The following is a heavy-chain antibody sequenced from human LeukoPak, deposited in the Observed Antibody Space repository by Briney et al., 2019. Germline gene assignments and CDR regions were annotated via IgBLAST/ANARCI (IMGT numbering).Heavy chain of an antibody. CDR1: GFTVNNNY. CDR2: IYSGGAT. V-gene: IGHV3-66*01. Sequence: SGGSLRPSCAVLGFTVNNNYMNWVRQAPGKGLEWVSVIYSGGATYYADSVKGRFTISRDNSKNTLHLQMNSLRDEDTAVYYCARSGEAGTFDYWGQGTLVTVSS. CDR3: ARSGEAGTFDY. D-gene: IGHD6-13*01. J-gene: IGHJ4*02.